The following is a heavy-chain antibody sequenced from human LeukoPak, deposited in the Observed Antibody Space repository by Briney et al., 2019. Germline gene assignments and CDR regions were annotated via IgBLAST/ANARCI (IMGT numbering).Heavy chain of an antibody. V-gene: IGHV4-39*01. J-gene: IGHJ4*02. CDR1: GDSVSNILKY. CDR2: TYYTGST. CDR3: ARLTKGRYFDYIFDY. Sequence: PSETLSLTCTVSGDSVSNILKYWGWIRQPPGKGLEWIGNTYYTGSTYSNPTLKSRVTMSVDTSKNQFSLKLSSVTAADTAVYYCARLTKGRYFDYIFDYWGQGTLLTVSS. D-gene: IGHD3-9*01.